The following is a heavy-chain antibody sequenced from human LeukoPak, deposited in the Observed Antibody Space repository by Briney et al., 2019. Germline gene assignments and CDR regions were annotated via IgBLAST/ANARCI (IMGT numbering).Heavy chain of an antibody. CDR1: GGSISSYY. J-gene: IGHJ4*02. Sequence: SETLSLTCTVSGGSISSYYWSWIRQPPGKGLEWIGYVYYSGSTNYNPSLKSRVTISVDTSKNQFSLKLSSVTAADTAVYYCARYSSSWRAVDYWGQGTLVTVSS. D-gene: IGHD6-13*01. CDR3: ARYSSSWRAVDY. CDR2: VYYSGST. V-gene: IGHV4-59*01.